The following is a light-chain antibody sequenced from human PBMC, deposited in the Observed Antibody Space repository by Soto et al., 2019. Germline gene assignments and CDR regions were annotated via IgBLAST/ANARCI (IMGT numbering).Light chain of an antibody. Sequence: QSVLAQPASVSGSPGQSITISCTGTSSDVGSYTLVSWYQQHPGKAPKLMIYEVSKRPSGISNRFSGSKSDNTASLTISGLQAEDEADYYCCSYAGSSTLYVFGTGTKVTVL. V-gene: IGLV2-23*02. CDR1: SSDVGSYTL. CDR2: EVS. J-gene: IGLJ1*01. CDR3: CSYAGSSTLYV.